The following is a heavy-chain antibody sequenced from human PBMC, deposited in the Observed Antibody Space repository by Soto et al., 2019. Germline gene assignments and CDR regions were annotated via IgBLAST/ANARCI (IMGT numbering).Heavy chain of an antibody. CDR1: GYTFISYG. J-gene: IGHJ6*02. CDR3: ARDRAPYSGRPPGMDV. Sequence: ASVKVSCKSSGYTFISYGISWVRQAPGQGLEWMGWIGGYNGKTNYAQKFQGRVTMTTVTSTSTAYMEMKSLRSDDTAVYFCARDRAPYSGRPPGMDVWGQGTTVTVSS. D-gene: IGHD1-26*01. CDR2: IGGYNGKT. V-gene: IGHV1-18*01.